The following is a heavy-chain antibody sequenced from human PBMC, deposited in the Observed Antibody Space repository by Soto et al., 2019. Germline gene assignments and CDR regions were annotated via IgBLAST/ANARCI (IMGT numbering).Heavy chain of an antibody. V-gene: IGHV1-69*01. D-gene: IGHD3-3*01. Sequence: QALLVQSGAEVKKPGSSVKISCKASGGSFGNSAINWVRQTPGQGLEWLGGFIPVYRTLNYAQKFQGRVTITADESTGTAYMTLSSLASNDTAVYYCATGVIWIGYFTVDSWGQGTRVTVSS. CDR3: ATGVIWIGYFTVDS. CDR1: GGSFGNSA. CDR2: FIPVYRTL. J-gene: IGHJ4*02.